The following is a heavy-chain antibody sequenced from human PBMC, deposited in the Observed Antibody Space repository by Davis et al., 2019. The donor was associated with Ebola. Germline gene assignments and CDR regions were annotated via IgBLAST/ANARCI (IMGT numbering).Heavy chain of an antibody. D-gene: IGHD3-10*01. CDR2: INAGNGNT. V-gene: IGHV1-3*01. Sequence: AASVKVSCKASGYTFTSYVMHWVRQAPGQRLEWMGWINAGNGNTKYSQKFQGRVTITRDTSASTAYMELSSLRSEDTAVYYCARGITMVQGVIGYWGQGTLVTVSS. CDR3: ARGITMVQGVIGY. J-gene: IGHJ4*02. CDR1: GYTFTSYV.